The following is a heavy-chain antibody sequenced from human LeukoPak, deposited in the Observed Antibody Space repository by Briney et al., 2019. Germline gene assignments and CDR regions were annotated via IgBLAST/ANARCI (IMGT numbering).Heavy chain of an antibody. CDR2: MNPNSGGT. Sequence: ASVKVSCKTSRYTFTDYYMHWVRQAPGQGLEWMGWMNPNSGGTKYAQKFQGRVTMTRDTSISTAYMELSRLRSDDTAVYYCARDWFVVVVAATLNGNWFDPWGQGTLVTVFS. CDR3: ARDWFVVVVAATLNGNWFDP. D-gene: IGHD2-15*01. J-gene: IGHJ5*02. V-gene: IGHV1-2*02. CDR1: RYTFTDYY.